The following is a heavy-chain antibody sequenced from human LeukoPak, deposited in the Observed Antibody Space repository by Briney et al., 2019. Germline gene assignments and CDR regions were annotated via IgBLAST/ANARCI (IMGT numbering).Heavy chain of an antibody. CDR3: ATAKSSWYGSYYYYYGMDV. V-gene: IGHV1-24*01. Sequence: GASVKDSCKVSGYTLTELSMHWVRQAPGKGLEWMGGFDPEDGETIYAQKFQGRVTMTEDTSRDTAYMELSSLRSEDTAVYYCATAKSSWYGSYYYYYGMDVWGQGTTVTVSS. CDR1: GYTLTELS. J-gene: IGHJ6*02. D-gene: IGHD6-13*01. CDR2: FDPEDGET.